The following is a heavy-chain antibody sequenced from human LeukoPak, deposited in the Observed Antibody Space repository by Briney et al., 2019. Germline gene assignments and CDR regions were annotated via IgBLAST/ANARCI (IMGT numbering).Heavy chain of an antibody. Sequence: GGSLRLSCAASGFTFSSYSMNWVRQAPGKGLEWVSSISSSSSYIYYADSVKGRFTISRDNAKSSLYLQMNSLRAEDTAVYYCARDKGGSGFDPWGQGTLVTVSS. D-gene: IGHD6-19*01. CDR3: ARDKGGSGFDP. V-gene: IGHV3-21*01. CDR2: ISSSSSYI. J-gene: IGHJ5*02. CDR1: GFTFSSYS.